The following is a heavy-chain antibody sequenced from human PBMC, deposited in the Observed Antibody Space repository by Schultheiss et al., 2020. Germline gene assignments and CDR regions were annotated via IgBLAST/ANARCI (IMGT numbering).Heavy chain of an antibody. J-gene: IGHJ4*02. CDR2: IYYSGST. Sequence: SETLALTCAVYGGSFSGYYWSWIRQPPGKGLEWIGYIYYSGSTNYNPSLKSRVTVSVDTSKNHFSLQLKSVTPGDSAVYFCVREDDLGLFGDWGQGTLVTVSS. D-gene: IGHD2-21*01. V-gene: IGHV4-34*11. CDR1: GGSFSGYY. CDR3: VREDDLGLFGD.